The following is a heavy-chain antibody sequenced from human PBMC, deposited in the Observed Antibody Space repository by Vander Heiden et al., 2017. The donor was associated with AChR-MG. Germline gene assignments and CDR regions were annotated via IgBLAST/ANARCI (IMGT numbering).Heavy chain of an antibody. CDR1: GFPFISYG. CDR3: AKDQDYYYYGMDV. Sequence: QVQLVESGGGVVQPGRSLRLSCAAPGFPFISYGMHWVRQAPGKGLEWVAVISYDGSNKYYADSVKGRFTISRDNSKNTLYLQMNSLRAEDTAVYYCAKDQDYYYYGMDVWGQGTTVTVSS. J-gene: IGHJ6*02. CDR2: ISYDGSNK. V-gene: IGHV3-30*18.